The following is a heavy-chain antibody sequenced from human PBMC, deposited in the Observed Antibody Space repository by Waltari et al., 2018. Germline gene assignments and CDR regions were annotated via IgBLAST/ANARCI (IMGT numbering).Heavy chain of an antibody. V-gene: IGHV1-2*06. D-gene: IGHD2-2*01. CDR1: GYTFTGYY. CDR3: ARRLCGSTSCQNDY. Sequence: QVQLVQSGAEVKKPGASVKVSCKASGYTFTGYYMHWVRQAPGQGLEWMGRINPNSGGTNYAQKFQGRVTMTRDTSISTAYMGRRRLRSDDTAVYYCARRLCGSTSCQNDYWGQGTLVTVSS. J-gene: IGHJ4*02. CDR2: INPNSGGT.